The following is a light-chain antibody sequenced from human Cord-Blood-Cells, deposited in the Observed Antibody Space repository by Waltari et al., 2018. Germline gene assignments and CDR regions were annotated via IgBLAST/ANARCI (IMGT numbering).Light chain of an antibody. CDR3: QHRKT. V-gene: IGKV3-15*01. J-gene: IGKJ1*01. CDR2: GAS. Sequence: EIVMTQSPATLSVSPGERATLSCRASQSVSSNLAWYQQKPGQAPRLLIYGASTRATGIAARFSGSGSGTEFTLTISILQSEDFAVYYCQHRKTFGQGTKVDIK. CDR1: QSVSSN.